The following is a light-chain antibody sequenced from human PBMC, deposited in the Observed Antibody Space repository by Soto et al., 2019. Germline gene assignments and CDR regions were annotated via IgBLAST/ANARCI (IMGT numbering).Light chain of an antibody. V-gene: IGKV1-9*01. CDR2: AAS. J-gene: IGKJ4*01. Sequence: IQLTQSPSSLSASVGDRVTITCRASQGISSYLAWYQQKPGKAPKLLIYAASTLLSGVPSRFSGSGSGTDFTLTISSLQPEDFATYYCQQLNSYPHTFGGGTKVEIK. CDR1: QGISSY. CDR3: QQLNSYPHT.